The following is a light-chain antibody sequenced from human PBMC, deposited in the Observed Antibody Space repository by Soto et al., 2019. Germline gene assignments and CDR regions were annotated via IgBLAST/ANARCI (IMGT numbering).Light chain of an antibody. Sequence: QSALTQPASVSGSPGQSITISCTGTNSDVGAYNLVSWYQHHPDKAPKLMISEVSNRPSGVSDRFSGSKSGNTASLTISGLQAEDEADYYCASLTTTNFVFGTGTKVTAL. J-gene: IGLJ1*01. CDR1: NSDVGAYNL. CDR3: ASLTTTNFV. V-gene: IGLV2-14*01. CDR2: EVS.